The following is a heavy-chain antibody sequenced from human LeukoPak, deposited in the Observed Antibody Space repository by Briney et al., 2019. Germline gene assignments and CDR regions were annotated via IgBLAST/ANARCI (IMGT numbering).Heavy chain of an antibody. V-gene: IGHV4-59*01. CDR1: GGSISSYY. Sequence: PSETLSLTCTVSGGSISSYYWSWIRQPPGKGLEWIGYIYYSGSTNYNPSLKSRVTISVDTSKNQFSLKLSSVTAADTAVYYCARYIVLMVHDPNGWFDPWGQGTLVTVSS. D-gene: IGHD2-8*01. CDR3: ARYIVLMVHDPNGWFDP. CDR2: IYYSGST. J-gene: IGHJ5*02.